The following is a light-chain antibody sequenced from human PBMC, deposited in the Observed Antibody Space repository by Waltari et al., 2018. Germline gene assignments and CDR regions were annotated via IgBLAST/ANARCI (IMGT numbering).Light chain of an antibody. CDR2: EVS. CDR3: SSYTSSTTGI. J-gene: IGLJ2*01. Sequence: QSALTQPDSVSGSPGQSITLSCTVTSSDLGDYNFFSWYQQRPGKAPELLVYEVSHRPSGVSTRFSGSKSGNTAALTISGLQAEDEADYYCSSYTSSTTGIFGGGTKLTVL. V-gene: IGLV2-14*01. CDR1: SSDLGDYNF.